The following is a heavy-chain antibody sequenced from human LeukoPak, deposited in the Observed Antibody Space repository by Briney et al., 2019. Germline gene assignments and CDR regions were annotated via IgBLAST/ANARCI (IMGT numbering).Heavy chain of an antibody. V-gene: IGHV1-2*02. CDR2: INPNSGDT. Sequence: ASVKVSCKASGYTFTGYYMHWVRQAPGQGLEWMGWINPNSGDTNYAQKFQGRVTMTRDTSISTAYMELSRLRSDDTAVYYCARDIGFWSATPPDYWGQGTLVTVSS. CDR3: ARDIGFWSATPPDY. D-gene: IGHD3-3*01. J-gene: IGHJ4*02. CDR1: GYTFTGYY.